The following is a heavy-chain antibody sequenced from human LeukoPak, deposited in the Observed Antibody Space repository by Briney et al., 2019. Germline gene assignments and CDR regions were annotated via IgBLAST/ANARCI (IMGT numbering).Heavy chain of an antibody. J-gene: IGHJ4*02. CDR1: GFTFRDYA. Sequence: GGSLRLSCAASGFTFRDYATSWVRQAPGKGLEWVSTISGSGGSTYYADSVKGRFTISRDNSKNTVYLQMNSLRGEDTAVYYCARGAGTKYTFDYLGQGTLVTVSS. CDR2: ISGSGGST. CDR3: ARGAGTKYTFDY. V-gene: IGHV3-23*01. D-gene: IGHD1-1*01.